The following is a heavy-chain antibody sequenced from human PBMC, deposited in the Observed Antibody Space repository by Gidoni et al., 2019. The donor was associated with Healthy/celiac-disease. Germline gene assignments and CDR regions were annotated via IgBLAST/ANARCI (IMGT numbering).Heavy chain of an antibody. CDR1: GFTFSSSW. CDR2: IKQDGSEK. Sequence: EVQLVESGGGLVQPGGAMRLSWAASGFTFSSSWLSWVRQAPGKGLEWVANIKQDGSEKYYVDSVKGRFTISRDNAKNSLYLQMNSLRAEDTAVYYCARDALWFGVDYWGQGTLVTVSS. J-gene: IGHJ4*02. V-gene: IGHV3-7*01. D-gene: IGHD3-10*01. CDR3: ARDALWFGVDY.